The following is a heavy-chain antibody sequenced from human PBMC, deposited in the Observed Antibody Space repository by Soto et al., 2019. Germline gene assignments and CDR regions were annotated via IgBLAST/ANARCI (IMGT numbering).Heavy chain of an antibody. Sequence: GASVKVSCKASGYTFTRSGISWVRQAPGQGLEWMGWISTYNGDTNYAQTFQGRVTMTTDTSASTVYMELRSLRSDDTAVYYCAREGVAPYYYYGMDVWGQGTTVTVS. CDR1: GYTFTRSG. D-gene: IGHD5-12*01. J-gene: IGHJ6*02. V-gene: IGHV1-18*01. CDR3: AREGVAPYYYYGMDV. CDR2: ISTYNGDT.